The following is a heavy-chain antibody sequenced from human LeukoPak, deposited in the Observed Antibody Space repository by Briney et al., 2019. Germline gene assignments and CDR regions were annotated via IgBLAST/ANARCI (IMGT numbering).Heavy chain of an antibody. CDR3: ARATKPPYYYDSSGYYTTRPLGY. V-gene: IGHV1-2*02. CDR1: GYTFTGYY. D-gene: IGHD3-22*01. Sequence: ASVKVSCKASGYTFTGYYMHWVRQAPGQGLEWMGWINPNSGGTNYAQKFQGRATMTRDTSISTAYMELSRLRSDDTAVYYCARATKPPYYYDSSGYYTTRPLGYWGQGTLVTVSS. J-gene: IGHJ4*02. CDR2: INPNSGGT.